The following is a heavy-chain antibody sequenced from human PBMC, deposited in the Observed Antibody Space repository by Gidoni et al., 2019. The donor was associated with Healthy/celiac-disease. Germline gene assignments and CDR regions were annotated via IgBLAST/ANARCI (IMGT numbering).Heavy chain of an antibody. D-gene: IGHD2-8*01. Sequence: EVQLVESGGGLVKPGGALRLSCAASGFTFSSYSMTWVRQAPGKGVEWVSSISSSSSYIYYADSVKGRFTISRENAKNSLYLQMNSLRAEDTAVYYCARDHPRVSDYMDVWGKGTTVTVSS. J-gene: IGHJ6*03. CDR3: ARDHPRVSDYMDV. V-gene: IGHV3-21*01. CDR2: ISSSSSYI. CDR1: GFTFSSYS.